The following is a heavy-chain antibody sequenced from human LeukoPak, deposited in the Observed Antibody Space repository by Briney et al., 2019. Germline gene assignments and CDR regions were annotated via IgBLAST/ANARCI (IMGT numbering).Heavy chain of an antibody. CDR2: IYYSGST. Sequence: KPSETLSLTCTVSGGSISGGGYYWSWIRQHPGKGLEWIGYIYYSGSTYYNPSLKSRVTISVDTSKNQFSLKLSSVTAADTAVYYCASSLHDSSGYYSEYFQHWGQGTLVTVSS. CDR1: GGSISGGGYY. CDR3: ASSLHDSSGYYSEYFQH. V-gene: IGHV4-31*03. D-gene: IGHD3-22*01. J-gene: IGHJ1*01.